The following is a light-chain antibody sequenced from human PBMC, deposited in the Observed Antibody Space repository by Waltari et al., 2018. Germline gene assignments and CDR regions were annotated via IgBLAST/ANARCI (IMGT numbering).Light chain of an antibody. CDR2: GAS. CDR1: QSVSSN. J-gene: IGKJ1*01. CDR3: QQDNNWPRT. V-gene: IGKV3-15*01. Sequence: EIVMTQSPATLSVSPGERATLSCRASQSVSSNLAWYQQKPGQAPRILIYGASTRDAGVPARFSGSGSGTEFTLTISSLQSEDFAVYYCQQDNNWPRTFGQGTKVEI.